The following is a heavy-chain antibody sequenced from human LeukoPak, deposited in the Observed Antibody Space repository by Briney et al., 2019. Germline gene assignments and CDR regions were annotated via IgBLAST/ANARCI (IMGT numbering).Heavy chain of an antibody. V-gene: IGHV3-43D*04. CDR2: VRRDDGRT. Sequence: GGSLRLSCAAPGFTFDDYAMHWVRQPPGKGLEWISLVRRDDGRTFYAGSVRGRFTISRDNRKNSLFLQMTSLRPEDTAFYYCVKGGEDAAMAPNSWGRGTLVIVSS. J-gene: IGHJ4*02. CDR1: GFTFDDYA. D-gene: IGHD3-16*01. CDR3: VKGGEDAAMAPNS.